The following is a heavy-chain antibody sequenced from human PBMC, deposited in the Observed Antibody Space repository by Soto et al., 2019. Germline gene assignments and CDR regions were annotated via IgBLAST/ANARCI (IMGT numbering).Heavy chain of an antibody. J-gene: IGHJ3*02. CDR1: GGSISSGGYS. V-gene: IGHV4-30-2*03. D-gene: IGHD3-9*01. CDR2: IYHSGST. CDR3: ARPYYDIADAFDI. Sequence: SETLSLTCAVSGGSISSGGYSWSWIRQPPGKGLEWIGYIYHSGSTYYNPSLKSRVTISVDTSKNQFSLKLSSVTAADTAVYYCARPYYDIADAFDIWGQGTMVT.